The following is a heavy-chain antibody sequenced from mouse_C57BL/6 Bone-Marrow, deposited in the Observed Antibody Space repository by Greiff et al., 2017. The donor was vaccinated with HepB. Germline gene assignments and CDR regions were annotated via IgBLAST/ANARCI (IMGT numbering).Heavy chain of an antibody. D-gene: IGHD4-1*01. Sequence: EVHLVESGGGLVKPGGSLKLSCAASGFTFSDYGMHWVRQAPEKGLEWVAYISSGSSTIYYADTVKGRFTISRDNAKNTLFLQMTSLRSEDTAMYYCARRNWDWFAYWGQGTLVTVSA. J-gene: IGHJ3*01. CDR1: GFTFSDYG. CDR2: ISSGSSTI. V-gene: IGHV5-17*01. CDR3: ARRNWDWFAY.